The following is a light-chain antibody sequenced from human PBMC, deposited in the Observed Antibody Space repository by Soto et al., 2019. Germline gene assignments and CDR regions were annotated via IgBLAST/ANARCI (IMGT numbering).Light chain of an antibody. CDR2: EVS. CDR3: SSSTGSSTPV. CDR1: SSDVGGYNY. J-gene: IGLJ3*02. V-gene: IGLV2-14*01. Sequence: QSVLTQPASVSGSPGQSITISCTGTSSDVGGYNYVSWYQQHPGKAPKLMIYEVSNRPSGVSNRFSGSKSGNTASLTISGRQDDEEADYYCSSSTGSSTPVFGGGTKLTVL.